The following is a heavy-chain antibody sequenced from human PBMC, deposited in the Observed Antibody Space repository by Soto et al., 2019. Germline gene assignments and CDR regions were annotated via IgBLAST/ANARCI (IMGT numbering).Heavy chain of an antibody. CDR1: GGSISSSSYY. CDR2: IYYSGST. V-gene: IGHV4-39*01. CDR3: ARGIWTMTRGAYYFDS. D-gene: IGHD3-10*01. J-gene: IGHJ4*02. Sequence: SETLSLTCTVSGGSISSSSYYWGWIRQPPGKGLEWIGSIYYSGSTYYNPSLKSRVTISVDMSKNQFSLKLSSVTAADTAVYYCARGIWTMTRGAYYFDSWGQGSLVTVSS.